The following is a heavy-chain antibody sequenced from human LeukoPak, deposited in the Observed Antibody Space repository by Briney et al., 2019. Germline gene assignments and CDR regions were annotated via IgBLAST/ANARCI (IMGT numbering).Heavy chain of an antibody. Sequence: GGSLRLSCAGTGFTLSSYWMHWVRQAPGKGLVWVLRIKTDWRSAGYADSVKGRFTISRDNAKNTLYLQMNSLRAEDTAVYYCARETLTHVDAFDVWGQGTMVTVSS. CDR2: IKTDWRSA. J-gene: IGHJ3*01. V-gene: IGHV3-74*01. CDR3: ARETLTHVDAFDV. CDR1: GFTLSSYW.